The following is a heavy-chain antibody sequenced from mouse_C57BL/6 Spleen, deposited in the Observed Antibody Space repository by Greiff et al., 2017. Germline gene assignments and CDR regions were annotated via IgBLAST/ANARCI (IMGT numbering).Heavy chain of an antibody. Sequence: VQLQQSGAELVRPGASVKLSCTASGFNIKDDYMHWVKQRPEQGLEWIGWIDPENGDTEYASKFQGMATITADTSSNTAYLQLSSLTSEDTAVYYCTTWYYGSSSSYWGQGTTLTVSS. J-gene: IGHJ2*01. CDR3: TTWYYGSSSSY. D-gene: IGHD1-1*01. CDR2: IDPENGDT. V-gene: IGHV14-4*01. CDR1: GFNIKDDY.